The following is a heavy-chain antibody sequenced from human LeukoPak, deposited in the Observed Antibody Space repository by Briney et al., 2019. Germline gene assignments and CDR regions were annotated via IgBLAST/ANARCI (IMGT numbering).Heavy chain of an antibody. CDR3: ANEYRSDYYDSSGYRDYYYYMDV. Sequence: GGSLRLSCAASGFTFSSYGMHWVRQAPGKGLEWVAFIRYDGSNKYYADSVKGRFTISRDNSKNTLYLQMNSLRAEDTAVYYCANEYRSDYYDSSGYRDYYYYMDVWGKGTTVTVSS. J-gene: IGHJ6*03. CDR2: IRYDGSNK. D-gene: IGHD3-22*01. V-gene: IGHV3-30*02. CDR1: GFTFSSYG.